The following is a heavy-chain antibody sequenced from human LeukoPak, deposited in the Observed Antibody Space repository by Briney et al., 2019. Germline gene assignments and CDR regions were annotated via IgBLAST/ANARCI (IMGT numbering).Heavy chain of an antibody. CDR2: INPSGGST. CDR3: ARDTTRYFDY. J-gene: IGHJ4*02. V-gene: IGHV1-46*01. D-gene: IGHD1-1*01. CDR1: GYTFTTYY. Sequence: ASGKVSCKASGYTFTTYYIHLVRQAPGQGLEWMGIINPSGGSTSYTQKFQGGVTMTRDTSTSIVYMELSSLRSEDTAVYYCARDTTRYFDYWGQGNLVTVSS.